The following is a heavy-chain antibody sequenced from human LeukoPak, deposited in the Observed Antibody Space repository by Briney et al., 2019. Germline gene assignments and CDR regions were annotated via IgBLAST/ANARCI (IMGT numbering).Heavy chain of an antibody. CDR2: ISAYNGNT. CDR3: ARDRYFDCSACVFDY. CDR1: GYTFTGYG. J-gene: IGHJ4*02. D-gene: IGHD3-9*01. Sequence: ASVKVSCKASGYTFTGYGISWVRQAPGQGLEWMGWISAYNGNTNYAQKFQGRVTMTTDTSTSTAYMELRSLRSDDTAVYYCARDRYFDCSACVFDYWGQGTLVTVSS. V-gene: IGHV1-18*04.